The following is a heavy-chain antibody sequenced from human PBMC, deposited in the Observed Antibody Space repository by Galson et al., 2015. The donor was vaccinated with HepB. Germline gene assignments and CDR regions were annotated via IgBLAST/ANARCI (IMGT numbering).Heavy chain of an antibody. CDR1: GLTLRNVW. Sequence: SLRLSCAASGLTLRNVWMTWVRQAPGKGLEWVGRIRSDTDGGTADYAASVKGRFTVSRDNSKNTMYMQMNSLKSEDAGVYYCTNTPPPAGTLDYWGQGTLVTVSS. V-gene: IGHV3-15*01. CDR3: TNTPPPAGTLDY. D-gene: IGHD6-13*01. CDR2: IRSDTDGGTA. J-gene: IGHJ4*02.